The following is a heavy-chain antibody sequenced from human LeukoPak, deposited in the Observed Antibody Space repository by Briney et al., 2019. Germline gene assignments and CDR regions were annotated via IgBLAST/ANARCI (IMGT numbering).Heavy chain of an antibody. J-gene: IGHJ5*02. Sequence: PSETLSLTCAVYGGSFSGYYWSWIRQPPGKGLEWIGEINHSGSTNYNPSLKSRVTISVDTSKNQFSLKLSSVTAADTAVYYCARGIMATILRGNWFDPWGQGTLVTVSS. CDR2: INHSGST. CDR1: GGSFSGYY. D-gene: IGHD5-12*01. V-gene: IGHV4-34*01. CDR3: ARGIMATILRGNWFDP.